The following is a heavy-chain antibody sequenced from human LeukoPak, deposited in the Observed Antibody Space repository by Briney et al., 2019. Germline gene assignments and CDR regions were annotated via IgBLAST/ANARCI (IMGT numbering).Heavy chain of an antibody. V-gene: IGHV4-59*01. CDR3: ARFISGWSEFPEYYSDY. CDR2: IYYSGST. D-gene: IGHD6-19*01. CDR1: GGSISSYY. Sequence: PSETLSLTCTVSGGSISSYYWSWIRQPPGKGLEWIGYIYYSGSTNYNPSLKSRVTISVDTSKNQFSLKLSSVTAADTAVYYCARFISGWSEFPEYYSDYWGQGTLVTVSS. J-gene: IGHJ4*02.